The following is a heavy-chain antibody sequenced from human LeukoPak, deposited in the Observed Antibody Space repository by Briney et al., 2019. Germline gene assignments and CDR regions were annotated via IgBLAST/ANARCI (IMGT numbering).Heavy chain of an antibody. Sequence: GGSLRLSCAASGFTFSSYAVSWVRQAPGKGLEWVSAISGSGGSTYYAHSVKGRFTISRDNSKNTLYLQMNSLRAEDTAVYNCAKDEYSGSYNAFDIWGQGTMVTVSS. J-gene: IGHJ3*02. CDR3: AKDEYSGSYNAFDI. D-gene: IGHD1-26*01. CDR1: GFTFSSYA. CDR2: ISGSGGST. V-gene: IGHV3-23*01.